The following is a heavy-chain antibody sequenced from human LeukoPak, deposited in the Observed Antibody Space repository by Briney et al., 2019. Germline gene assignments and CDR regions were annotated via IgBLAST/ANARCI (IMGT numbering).Heavy chain of an antibody. CDR2: ISSSGSTI. J-gene: IGHJ6*04. V-gene: IGHV3-48*03. CDR3: AELGITMIGGV. D-gene: IGHD3-10*02. Sequence: GGSLRLSCAASEFTFSSYEMNWVRQAPGKGLEWVSYISSSGSTIYYADSVKGRFTISRGNAKNSLYLQMNSLRAEDTAVYYCAELGITMIGGVWGKGTTVTISS. CDR1: EFTFSSYE.